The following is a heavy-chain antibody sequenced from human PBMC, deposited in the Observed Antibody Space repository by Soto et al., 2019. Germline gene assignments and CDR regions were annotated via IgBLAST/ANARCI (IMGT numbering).Heavy chain of an antibody. Sequence: EVQLLESGGGLVQPGGSLRLSCEASGFTFSTYAMSWVRQAPGKGLEWVSGISGYGGSTYYADSVKGRFTISRDNSKNTLYLQMNGLRAEDTAMYYCSKPRSGKYTYGFTDYWGQGTLVTVSS. V-gene: IGHV3-23*01. CDR1: GFTFSTYA. CDR2: ISGYGGST. CDR3: SKPRSGKYTYGFTDY. D-gene: IGHD5-18*01. J-gene: IGHJ4*02.